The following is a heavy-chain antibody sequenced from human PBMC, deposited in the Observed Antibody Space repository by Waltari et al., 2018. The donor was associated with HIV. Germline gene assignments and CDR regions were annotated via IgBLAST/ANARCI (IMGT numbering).Heavy chain of an antibody. CDR2: FSWSSGSI. CDR3: VKDRGIAVRPPYYFGLDV. V-gene: IGHV3-9*01. D-gene: IGHD6-6*01. J-gene: IGHJ6*02. Sequence: EVQLVESGGGLVQPGRSLRLSCTASGFQFDYYAIHWFRQSPGKGLEWVSGFSWSSGSIGYADSVKGRFTISRDKARNSLYLDMNILRPEDTAVYYCVKDRGIAVRPPYYFGLDVWGQGTTVTVSS. CDR1: GFQFDYYA.